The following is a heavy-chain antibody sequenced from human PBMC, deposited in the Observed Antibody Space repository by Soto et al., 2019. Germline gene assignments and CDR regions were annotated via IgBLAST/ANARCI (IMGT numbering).Heavy chain of an antibody. CDR2: ISTNGGST. V-gene: IGHV3-64D*06. CDR3: VKGEYYYDSSGYYPFDY. J-gene: IGHJ4*02. Sequence: PGGSLRLSCSASGFTFSSYAMLWVRQAPGKGLEYVSSISTNGGSTHYADSVKGRFTISRDNSKNTQYLQMSSLRADDTAVYYCVKGEYYYDSSGYYPFDYWGQGTLVTVSS. D-gene: IGHD3-22*01. CDR1: GFTFSSYA.